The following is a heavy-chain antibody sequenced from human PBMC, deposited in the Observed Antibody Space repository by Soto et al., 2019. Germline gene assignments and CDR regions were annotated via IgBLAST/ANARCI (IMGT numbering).Heavy chain of an antibody. CDR1: GGSISSSSYY. Sequence: SETLSLTSTVSGGSISSSSYYWGWIRQPPGKGLEWIGSIYYSGSTYYNPSLKSRVTISVVTSKNQFSLKRRSVTAADTAVYYCASLDCGDGAGGSYYYYYGMDVWGQGTTVTVSS. V-gene: IGHV4-39*01. J-gene: IGHJ6*02. CDR3: ASLDCGDGAGGSYYYYYGMDV. D-gene: IGHD4-17*01. CDR2: IYYSGST.